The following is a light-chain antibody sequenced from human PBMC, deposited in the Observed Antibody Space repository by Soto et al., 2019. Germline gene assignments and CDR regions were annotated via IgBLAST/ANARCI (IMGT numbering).Light chain of an antibody. J-gene: IGKJ1*01. CDR1: QSVSSY. Sequence: IVLTQSPATLSLSPGERATLSCRASQSVSSYLAWYQQRPGQAPRLLVYGASTRAAGIADRFSGSGSGTDFTLTISRLEPEDFAVYYCQQYGSSGTFGQGTKVDI. V-gene: IGKV3-20*01. CDR3: QQYGSSGT. CDR2: GAS.